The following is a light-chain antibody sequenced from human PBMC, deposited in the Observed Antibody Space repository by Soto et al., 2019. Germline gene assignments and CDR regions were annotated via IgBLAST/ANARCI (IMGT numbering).Light chain of an antibody. Sequence: DIQMTQSPSFVSASVGDRVTITCRASQAVSTWLAWYQQKPGDAPKLLIYAASTLQSGVPSRFSGSGSGTDFTLTIRSLQPEDFATYYCQQANSFPRTFGAGTKVDIX. V-gene: IGKV1-12*01. CDR1: QAVSTW. CDR3: QQANSFPRT. J-gene: IGKJ4*01. CDR2: AAS.